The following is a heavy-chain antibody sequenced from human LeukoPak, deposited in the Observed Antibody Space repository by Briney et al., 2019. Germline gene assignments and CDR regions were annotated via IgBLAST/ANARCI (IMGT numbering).Heavy chain of an antibody. CDR3: VREARESGGFDY. J-gene: IGHJ4*02. CDR1: GFTFSSYS. CDR2: ISSSSSYI. D-gene: IGHD5-24*01. Sequence: GGSLRLSCAASGFTFSSYSMNWVRQAPGKGLEWVSSISSSSSYIYYADSVKGRFTISRDNAKNSLYLQMNSLRAEDTAVYYCVREARESGGFDYWGQGTLVTVSS. V-gene: IGHV3-21*01.